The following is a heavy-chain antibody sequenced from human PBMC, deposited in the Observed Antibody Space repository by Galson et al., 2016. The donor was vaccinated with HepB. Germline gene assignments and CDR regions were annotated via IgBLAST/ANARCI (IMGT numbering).Heavy chain of an antibody. CDR2: LSCASSTI. J-gene: IGHJ6*02. CDR1: GFSFSSSN. Sequence: SLRLSCAASGFSFSSSNMNWVRQAPGKGLEWVSFLSCASSTIYYADSVKGRFTISRDNAKNSLYLQMNSLRDEDTAVYYCSRELMGSKEYYYYGMDVWGQGTTVTVSS. D-gene: IGHD1-26*01. CDR3: SRELMGSKEYYYYGMDV. V-gene: IGHV3-48*02.